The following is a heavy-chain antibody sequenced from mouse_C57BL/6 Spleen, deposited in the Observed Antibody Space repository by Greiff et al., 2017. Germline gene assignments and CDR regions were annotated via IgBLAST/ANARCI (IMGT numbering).Heavy chain of an antibody. CDR2: IYPGDGDT. V-gene: IGHV1-82*01. Sequence: VKVVESGPELVKPGASVKISCKASGYAFSSSWMNWVKQRPGKGLEWIGRIYPGDGDTNYNGKFKGKDTLTADKSSSTAYMQLSSLTSEDSAVYFCARRGTAMDYWGQGTSVTVSS. CDR1: GYAFSSSW. D-gene: IGHD3-3*01. J-gene: IGHJ4*01. CDR3: ARRGTAMDY.